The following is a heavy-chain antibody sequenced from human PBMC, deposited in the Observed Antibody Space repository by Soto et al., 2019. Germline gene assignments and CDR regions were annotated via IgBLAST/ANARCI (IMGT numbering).Heavy chain of an antibody. Sequence: QVQLVQSGAEVKKPGASVMVSCRASGYTFTSHYMHWVRQAPGQGLEWMGMIDPSGGATTYAQKFQGRVTITRDTSTTPVYMERSSLRPEDTAVYSCSRGLWQWLFDYWGQGTLVTVSS. J-gene: IGHJ4*02. D-gene: IGHD6-19*01. CDR3: SRGLWQWLFDY. CDR1: GYTFTSHY. CDR2: IDPSGGAT. V-gene: IGHV1-46*03.